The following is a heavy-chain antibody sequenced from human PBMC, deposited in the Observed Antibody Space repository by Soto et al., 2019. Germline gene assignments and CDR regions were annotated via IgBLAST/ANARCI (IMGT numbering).Heavy chain of an antibody. V-gene: IGHV1-2*02. J-gene: IGHJ4*02. CDR2: INPNSGGP. CDR3: ARGGTTSLDY. D-gene: IGHD1-1*01. Sequence: ASVKVSFKTSGYTFTEYYMHWVRHAPGQGLEWMGWINPNSGGPISAQKFQGRVTMTRDTSISTAYLELSRLRSDDTAMYYCARGGTTSLDYWGQGTQVTVSS. CDR1: GYTFTEYY.